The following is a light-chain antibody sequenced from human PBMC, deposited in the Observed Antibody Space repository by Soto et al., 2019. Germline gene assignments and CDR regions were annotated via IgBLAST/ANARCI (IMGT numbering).Light chain of an antibody. CDR2: LEGSGSY. Sequence: QSVLTQSSSASASLGSSVKLTCTLSSGHSSYIIAWHQQQPGKAPRYLMKLEGSGSYNKGSGAPDRFSGSSSGADRYLTISNLQFEDEAEYYCETWDSNTHTVFGGGTKLTVL. V-gene: IGLV4-60*02. CDR3: ETWDSNTHTV. CDR1: SGHSSYI. J-gene: IGLJ3*02.